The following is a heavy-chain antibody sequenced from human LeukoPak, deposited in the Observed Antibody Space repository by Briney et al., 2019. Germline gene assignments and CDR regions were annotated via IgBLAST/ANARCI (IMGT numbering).Heavy chain of an antibody. J-gene: IGHJ4*02. V-gene: IGHV3-33*03. Sequence: SGGSLRLSCAASGFTFTNYGFHWVRQAPGKGMEWVAVIWYDGSKRYYAESVKGRFTISRDNSKNTLYLQMNSLRADDTAVYYCAKGLLWFGAPLDYWGQGTLVTVSS. CDR1: GFTFTNYG. CDR2: IWYDGSKR. CDR3: AKGLLWFGAPLDY. D-gene: IGHD3-10*01.